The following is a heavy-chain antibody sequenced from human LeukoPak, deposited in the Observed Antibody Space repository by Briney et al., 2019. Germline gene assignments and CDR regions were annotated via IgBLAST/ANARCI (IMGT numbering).Heavy chain of an antibody. Sequence: ASVTVSFKASGYTFTVYYMHWVRQAPGQGREWMGWINTNTGNPTYAQGFTGRFVFSLDTSVSTAYLQISSLKAEDTAVYYCACPLYDSSPRHFDYWGQGTLVTVSS. CDR1: GYTFTVYY. D-gene: IGHD3-22*01. CDR3: ACPLYDSSPRHFDY. V-gene: IGHV7-4-1*02. CDR2: INTNTGNP. J-gene: IGHJ4*02.